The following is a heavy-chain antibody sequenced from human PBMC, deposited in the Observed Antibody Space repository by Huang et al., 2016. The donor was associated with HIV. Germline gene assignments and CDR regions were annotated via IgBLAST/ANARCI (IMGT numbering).Heavy chain of an antibody. CDR2: INQDESEK. D-gene: IGHD1-7*01. J-gene: IGHJ6*02. CDR1: TFRFGAYW. V-gene: IGHV3-7*01. Sequence: VESGGRLVQPGGSLRLSCVGSTFRFGAYWMSWVRQSPGKGLDWVTNINQDESEKYYVDSVKGRFNISRDNAKKVLFLEMNNVRVEDTATYYCATKTAAMDIWGQGTTVTVS. CDR3: ATKTAAMDI.